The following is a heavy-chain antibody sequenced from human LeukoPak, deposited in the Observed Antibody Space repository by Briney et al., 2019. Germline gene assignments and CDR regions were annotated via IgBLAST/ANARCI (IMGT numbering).Heavy chain of an antibody. CDR2: INHSGST. V-gene: IGHV4-34*01. J-gene: IGHJ4*02. CDR3: ASYYGGNSNY. Sequence: SETLSLTCAVYGGSFSGYYWSWIRQPPGKGLEWIGEINHSGSTNYNPSLKSRVTISVDTSKNQFSLKLSSVTAADTAVYYCASYYGGNSNYWGQGTLVTVSS. CDR1: GGSFSGYY. D-gene: IGHD4-23*01.